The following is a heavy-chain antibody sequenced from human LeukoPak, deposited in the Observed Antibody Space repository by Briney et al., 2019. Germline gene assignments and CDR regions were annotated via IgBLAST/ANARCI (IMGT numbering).Heavy chain of an antibody. V-gene: IGHV5-51*01. J-gene: IGHJ4*02. Sequence: GESLKISCKGSGYSFTSHWIGWVRQMPGKGLEWMGIIYPGDSETSYSPSFQGQVTISADKSTTTAYLRWSSLQASDTAMYYCARHGDGYNRPLDSWGQGTLVTVSS. CDR3: ARHGDGYNRPLDS. CDR2: IYPGDSET. CDR1: GYSFTSHW. D-gene: IGHD5-24*01.